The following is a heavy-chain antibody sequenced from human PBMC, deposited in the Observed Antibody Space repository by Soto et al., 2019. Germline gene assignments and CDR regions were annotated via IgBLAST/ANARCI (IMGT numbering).Heavy chain of an antibody. CDR3: ARGEWMIRGADYYYYMDV. CDR1: GGSISSGGYY. Sequence: SETLSLTCTVSGGSISSGGYYWSWIRQHPGKGVEWIGDINYRASTYYNPSLKSQVTISVDTSKNQFSLRLTSVTAADTALYYCARGEWMIRGADYYYYMDVWGKGTTVTVS. D-gene: IGHD3-10*01. V-gene: IGHV4-31*01. J-gene: IGHJ6*03. CDR2: INYRAST.